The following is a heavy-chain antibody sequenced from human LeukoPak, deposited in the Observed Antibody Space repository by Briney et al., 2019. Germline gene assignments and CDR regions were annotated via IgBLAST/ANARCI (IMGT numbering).Heavy chain of an antibody. Sequence: GGSLRLSCAASGFTFDDYAMHWVQQAPGKGLDWVSGISWNSGSIGYADSVKGRFTISRDNAKNSLYLQMNSLRAEDMALYYCAKDAGGYSFYFDYWGQGTLVTVSS. D-gene: IGHD5-18*01. CDR1: GFTFDDYA. CDR2: ISWNSGSI. J-gene: IGHJ4*02. CDR3: AKDAGGYSFYFDY. V-gene: IGHV3-9*03.